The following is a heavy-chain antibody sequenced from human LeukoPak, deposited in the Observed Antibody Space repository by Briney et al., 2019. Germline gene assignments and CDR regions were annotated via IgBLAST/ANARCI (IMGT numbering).Heavy chain of an antibody. J-gene: IGHJ4*02. D-gene: IGHD2-8*02. Sequence: SGGSLRLSCLVSGFSFSDYAMSSVRRAPGKGLECVSAITGSGQTKYYTDSVKGRFTMSRDNSKNTLYLQMNSLRDEDTAEYFCAKESLVVVESYFDNWGQGTLVLVSS. V-gene: IGHV3-23*01. CDR2: ITGSGQTK. CDR1: GFSFSDYA. CDR3: AKESLVVVESYFDN.